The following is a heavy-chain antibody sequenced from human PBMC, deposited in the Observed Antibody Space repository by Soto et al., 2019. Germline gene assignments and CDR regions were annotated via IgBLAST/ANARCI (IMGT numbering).Heavy chain of an antibody. J-gene: IGHJ4*02. D-gene: IGHD4-17*01. CDR1: GFSFSSYS. Sequence: PGGSLRLSCAASGFSFSSYSMNWVRQDPGKGLEWVSYISSSSSTIYYADSVKGRFTISRDNAKNSLYLQMNSLRAEDTAVYYCARGDYLDYGDHIFFDYWGQGTLVTVSS. V-gene: IGHV3-48*01. CDR3: ARGDYLDYGDHIFFDY. CDR2: ISSSSSTI.